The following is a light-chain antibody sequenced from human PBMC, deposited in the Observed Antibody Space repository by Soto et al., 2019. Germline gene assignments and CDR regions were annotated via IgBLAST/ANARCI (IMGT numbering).Light chain of an antibody. V-gene: IGLV1-47*01. CDR1: LSNIGSNF. Sequence: QSVLTQPPSASGTPGQRVTISCSGSLSNIGSNFIYWYQPLPGSAPKLLINRNNERPSGVPDRFSGSKSGTSASLAISGLRSEDEADYHCAAWDDSLRGVVFGGGTKLTVL. CDR2: RNN. J-gene: IGLJ2*01. CDR3: AAWDDSLRGVV.